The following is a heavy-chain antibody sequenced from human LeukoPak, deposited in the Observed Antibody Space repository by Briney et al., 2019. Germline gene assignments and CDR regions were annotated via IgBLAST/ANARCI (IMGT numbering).Heavy chain of an antibody. V-gene: IGHV3-21*01. CDR3: ARDGEWLVPAPGIYY. CDR2: ISSSSSYI. D-gene: IGHD6-19*01. CDR1: GFTFSSYS. J-gene: IGHJ4*02. Sequence: GGSLRLSCAASGFTFSSYSMNWVRQAPGKGLEWVSSISSSSSYIYYADSVKGRFTISRDNAKNSLYLQMNSLRAEDTAVYYCARDGEWLVPAPGIYYWGQGTLVTVSS.